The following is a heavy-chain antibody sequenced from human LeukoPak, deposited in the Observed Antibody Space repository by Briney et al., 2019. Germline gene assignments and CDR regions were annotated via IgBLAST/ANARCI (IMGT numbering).Heavy chain of an antibody. D-gene: IGHD4-23*01. V-gene: IGHV3-64*01. CDR1: GFTFSSYA. Sequence: PGGSLRLSCAASGFTFSSYAMHWVRQAPGKGLEYVSAISSNGGSTYYANSVKGRFTISRDNSKNTLYLQMGSLRAEDMAVYYCARARPTVVAFDIWGQGTMVTVSS. CDR3: ARARPTVVAFDI. CDR2: ISSNGGST. J-gene: IGHJ3*02.